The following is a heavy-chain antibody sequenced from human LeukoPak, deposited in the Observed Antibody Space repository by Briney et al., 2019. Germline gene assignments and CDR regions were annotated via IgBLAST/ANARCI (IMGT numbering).Heavy chain of an antibody. CDR3: AKDGGVAVASD. CDR1: GFTFSSYG. Sequence: GGSLRLSCAASGFTFSSYGMHWVRQAPGKGLEWVAVISYDGSNKYYADSVKGRFTISRDNSKNTPYLQMNSLRAEDTAVYYCAKDGGVAVASDWGQGTLVTVSS. D-gene: IGHD6-19*01. V-gene: IGHV3-30*18. J-gene: IGHJ4*02. CDR2: ISYDGSNK.